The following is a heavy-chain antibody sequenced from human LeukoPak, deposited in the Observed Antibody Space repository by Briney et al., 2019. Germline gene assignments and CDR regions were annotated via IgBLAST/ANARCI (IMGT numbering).Heavy chain of an antibody. V-gene: IGHV1-18*01. CDR1: GYTFTSYG. CDR2: ISAYNGNT. Sequence: GASVKVSCKASGYTFTSYGISWERQAPGQGLEWMGWISAYNGNTNYAQKLQGRVTMTTDTSTSTAYMELRSLRSDDTAVYYCARDMYYYDSSGYYTSHDYWGQGTLVTVSS. J-gene: IGHJ4*02. CDR3: ARDMYYYDSSGYYTSHDY. D-gene: IGHD3-22*01.